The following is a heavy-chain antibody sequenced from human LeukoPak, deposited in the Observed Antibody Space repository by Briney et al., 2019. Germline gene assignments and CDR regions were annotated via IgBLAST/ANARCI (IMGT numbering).Heavy chain of an antibody. Sequence: GASVKVSCKASGYTFTGYYMHWVRQAPGQGLEWMGWINPNSGGTNYAQKFQGRVTMTRDTSISTAYMELSRLRSDDTAVFYCARSPHILTGENFDFWGQGTLVTDSS. J-gene: IGHJ4*02. CDR3: ARSPHILTGENFDF. CDR1: GYTFTGYY. V-gene: IGHV1-2*02. D-gene: IGHD3-9*01. CDR2: INPNSGGT.